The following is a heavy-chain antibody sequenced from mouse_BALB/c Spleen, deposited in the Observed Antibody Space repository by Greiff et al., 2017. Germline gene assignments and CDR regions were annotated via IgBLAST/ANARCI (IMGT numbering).Heavy chain of an antibody. D-gene: IGHD1-1*01. Sequence: VQLQQSGAELVKPGASVKLSCTASGFNIKDSYMHWVKQRPEQGLEWIGRIDPANGNTKYDPKFTGKATITADTSSNTAYLQLSSLTSEDTAVYYCARDYYYGSSYEAMDYWGQGTSVTVSS. CDR3: ARDYYYGSSYEAMDY. CDR1: GFNIKDSY. V-gene: IGHV14-3*02. J-gene: IGHJ4*01. CDR2: IDPANGNT.